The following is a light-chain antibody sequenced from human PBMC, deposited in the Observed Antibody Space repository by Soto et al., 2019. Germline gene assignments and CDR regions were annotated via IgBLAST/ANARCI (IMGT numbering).Light chain of an antibody. V-gene: IGKV2-30*01. CDR3: MQHSHWPYT. Sequence: DVVMTQSPLSLPVALGQPASISCRSSQSLVYRDGSTYLNWFHQRPGQSPRRLIYKVSNRDSGVPDRFSGSGSGPDFTLKISRVEAEDVGLFYCMQHSHWPYTFGQGTKLEIK. CDR1: QSLVYRDGSTY. CDR2: KVS. J-gene: IGKJ2*01.